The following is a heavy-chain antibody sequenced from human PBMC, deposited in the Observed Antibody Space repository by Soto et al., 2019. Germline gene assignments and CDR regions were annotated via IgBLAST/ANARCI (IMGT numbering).Heavy chain of an antibody. CDR1: GLTFSQYW. D-gene: IGHD3-3*01. CDR2: ISDDGTIT. Sequence: GGSLRLSCAASGLTFSQYWMHWVRQAPGQGLVWVSRISDDGTITDYADSVKGRFTVSRDNARNTHSLQMNSLRSEDTAVYFCATAVDYDFSSGTTHYGMDVWGQGTTVTVSS. CDR3: ATAVDYDFSSGTTHYGMDV. J-gene: IGHJ6*02. V-gene: IGHV3-74*01.